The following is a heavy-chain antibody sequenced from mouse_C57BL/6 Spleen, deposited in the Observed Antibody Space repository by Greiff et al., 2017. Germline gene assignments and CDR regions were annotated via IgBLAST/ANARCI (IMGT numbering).Heavy chain of an antibody. D-gene: IGHD1-1*02. Sequence: EVHLVESGGGLVKPGGSLKLSCAASGFTFSSYAMSWVRQTPEKRLEWVATISDGGSYTYYPDNVKGRFTISRDNAKNNLYLQMSHLKSEDTAMYYCARDEGDYGHAMDYWGQGTSVTVSS. CDR1: GFTFSSYA. J-gene: IGHJ4*01. CDR3: ARDEGDYGHAMDY. V-gene: IGHV5-4*01. CDR2: ISDGGSYT.